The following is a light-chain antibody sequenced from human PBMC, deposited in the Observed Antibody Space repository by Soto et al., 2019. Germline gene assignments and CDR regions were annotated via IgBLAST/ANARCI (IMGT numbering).Light chain of an antibody. Sequence: DIQMTQSPSSLSASVGDRVTIICRASQGISTYLNWYQQKPGKAPKLLIYAASSLQSGVPSRFSGSRSETDFTLTISSLQPEDFATYSCQHSTTWTFGQGTKVDIK. CDR3: QHSTTWT. J-gene: IGKJ1*01. CDR2: AAS. V-gene: IGKV1-39*01. CDR1: QGISTY.